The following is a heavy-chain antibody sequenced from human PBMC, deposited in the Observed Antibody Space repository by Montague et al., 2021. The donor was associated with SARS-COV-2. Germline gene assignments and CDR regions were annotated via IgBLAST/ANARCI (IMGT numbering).Heavy chain of an antibody. CDR3: ASHPVWQQLGT. D-gene: IGHD1-1*01. CDR2: IHHTGGS. V-gene: IGHV4-4*02. J-gene: IGHJ5*02. CDR1: GASIASGYW. Sequence: SETLSLTCAVSGASIASGYWWSWVRQSPGKGLEWIAEIHHTGGSNYNPSLVSRVTIFLDHSKNHLSLTLSSVTAADTAMYYCASHPVWQQLGTWGQGTLVTVSA.